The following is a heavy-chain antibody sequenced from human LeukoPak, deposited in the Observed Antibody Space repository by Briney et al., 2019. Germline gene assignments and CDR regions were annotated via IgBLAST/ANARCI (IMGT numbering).Heavy chain of an antibody. CDR2: IYYSGST. J-gene: IGHJ5*02. D-gene: IGHD2-15*01. CDR1: GGSISSYY. CDR3: ARGDRLRKMSWFDP. V-gene: IGHV4-59*01. Sequence: SSETLSLTCTVSGGSISSYYWSWIRQPPGKGLEWIGYIYYSGSTNYNPSLKSRVTISVDTSKNQFSLKLSSVTAADTAVYYCARGDRLRKMSWFDPWGQGTLVTVSS.